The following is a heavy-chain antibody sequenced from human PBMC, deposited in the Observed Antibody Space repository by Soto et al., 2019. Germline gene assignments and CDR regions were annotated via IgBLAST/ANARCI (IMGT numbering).Heavy chain of an antibody. D-gene: IGHD3-3*01. V-gene: IGHV4-30-2*01. CDR2: IYQSGRT. Sequence: QLHLQESGSALVRPSQTLSLTCGVSGGSISTFDYSWSWSRQAPGRGLEWIGSIYQSGRTYFIPSLKSRATMSVDKSKNQFSLMITSAVAADTARYYCAREMTIFGVAPGGGVDVWGQGTTVTVSS. CDR3: AREMTIFGVAPGGGVDV. CDR1: GGSISTFDYS. J-gene: IGHJ6*02.